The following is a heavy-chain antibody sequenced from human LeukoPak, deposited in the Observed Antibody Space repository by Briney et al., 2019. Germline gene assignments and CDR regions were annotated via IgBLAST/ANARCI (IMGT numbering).Heavy chain of an antibody. CDR2: INTDGTVT. CDR1: GLTFSKYW. V-gene: IGHV3-74*01. J-gene: IGHJ4*02. Sequence: GGSLRLSCAASGLTFSKYWMLWVRQAPGKGLESVSRINTDGTVTTYADSVKGRFTVSRDNADDTMFLQMNSVRDEDTAVYYCATKQWLAPPPDSWGQGTPVTVSS. D-gene: IGHD6-19*01. CDR3: ATKQWLAPPPDS.